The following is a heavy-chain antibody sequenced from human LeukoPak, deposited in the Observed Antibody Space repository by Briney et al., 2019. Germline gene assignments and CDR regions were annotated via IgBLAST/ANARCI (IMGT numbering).Heavy chain of an antibody. CDR1: GGSISSGGYY. CDR2: IYYSGST. CDR3: AREDGGYRPLDY. V-gene: IGHV4-31*03. Sequence: SETLSLTCTVSGGSISSGGYYWSWIRQHPGKGLEWIGYIYYSGSTYYNPSLKSRVTISVDTSKNQFSLKLSSVTAADTAVYYCAREDGGYRPLDYWGQGTPVTVSS. J-gene: IGHJ4*02. D-gene: IGHD1-26*01.